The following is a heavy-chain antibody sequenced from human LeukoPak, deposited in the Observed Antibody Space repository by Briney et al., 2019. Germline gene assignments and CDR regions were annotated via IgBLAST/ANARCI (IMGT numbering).Heavy chain of an antibody. CDR1: GFTFSSYS. V-gene: IGHV3-23*01. J-gene: IGHJ5*02. Sequence: PGGSLRLSCAASGFTFSSYSMNWVRQAPGKGLEWVSTLVGSGFTIYYSDSVKGRFTISRDNSKNTVYLLMNSLRAEDTAVYYCAKDLERSVGHTLNSTTCYGSWGQGTLVTVSS. D-gene: IGHD2-2*01. CDR2: LVGSGFTI. CDR3: AKDLERSVGHTLNSTTCYGS.